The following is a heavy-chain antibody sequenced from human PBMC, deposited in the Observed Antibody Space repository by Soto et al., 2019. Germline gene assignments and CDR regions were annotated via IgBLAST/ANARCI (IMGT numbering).Heavy chain of an antibody. V-gene: IGHV4-30-4*01. CDR3: ARAPPLKYTYGLRGAFDI. J-gene: IGHJ3*02. D-gene: IGHD5-18*01. CDR1: GGSISSGDYY. Sequence: PSEPLSLTCTVSGGSISSGDYYCSWSRQPPGKGLEWIGYIYYSGSTYYNPSLKSRVTISVDTSKNQFSLKLSSVTAADTAVYYCARAPPLKYTYGLRGAFDIWGQGTMVT. CDR2: IYYSGST.